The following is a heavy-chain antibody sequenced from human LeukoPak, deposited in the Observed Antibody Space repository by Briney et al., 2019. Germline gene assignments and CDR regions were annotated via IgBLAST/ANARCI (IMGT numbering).Heavy chain of an antibody. CDR1: GGTFSSYT. J-gene: IGHJ4*02. CDR2: IIPILGIA. CDR3: ARDGRDEPGVATSRR. Sequence: ASVKVSCKASGGTFSSYTFSWVRQAPGQGLQWMGRIIPILGIANYAQKFQGRVTITADKSTSTAYMELSSLRSEDTAVYYCARDGRDEPGVATSRRWGQGTLVTVSS. V-gene: IGHV1-69*04. D-gene: IGHD5-12*01.